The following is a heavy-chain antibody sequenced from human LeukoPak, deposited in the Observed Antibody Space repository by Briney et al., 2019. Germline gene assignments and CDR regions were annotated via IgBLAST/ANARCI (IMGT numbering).Heavy chain of an antibody. CDR3: ARGGYSGYDDAFDI. V-gene: IGHV1-2*04. CDR2: INPNSGDT. D-gene: IGHD5-12*01. J-gene: IGHJ3*02. Sequence: ASVKASCKASGYTFTGYYMHWVRQAPGQGLEWMGWINPNSGDTNYAQKFQGWVTMTRDTSISTAYMELSRLRSDDTAVYYCARGGYSGYDDAFDIWGQGTMVTVSS. CDR1: GYTFTGYY.